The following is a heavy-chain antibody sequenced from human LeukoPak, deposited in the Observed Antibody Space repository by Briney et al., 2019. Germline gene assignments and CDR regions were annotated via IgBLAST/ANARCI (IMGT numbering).Heavy chain of an antibody. D-gene: IGHD5-24*01. CDR1: GFTFRSYE. J-gene: IGHJ4*02. V-gene: IGHV3-48*03. CDR2: ISSSGSTI. CDR3: VDGTPFDY. Sequence: PGGSLRLSCAASGFTFRSYEMNWVRQAPGKGLEWVSFISSSGSTIYYADPVKGRFTISRDNAKNSLYLQMNSLRAEDTAVYCCVDGTPFDYWGQGTLVTVSS.